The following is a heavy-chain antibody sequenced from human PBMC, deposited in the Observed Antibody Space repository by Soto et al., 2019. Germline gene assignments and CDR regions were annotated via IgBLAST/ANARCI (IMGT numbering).Heavy chain of an antibody. D-gene: IGHD1-1*01. Sequence: EVQLVQSGAEVKKPGESLTISCKGSGYIFIGYWISWVRQMPGKGLEWVGRIDTSDSYTSYSPSFQGHVTISVDKSISTAYLQWRSLQASDTAKYYCVGHGNGTPYCFDFWGRGTLVPVSS. V-gene: IGHV5-10-1*03. CDR2: IDTSDSYT. CDR1: GYIFIGYW. CDR3: VGHGNGTPYCFDF. J-gene: IGHJ4*02.